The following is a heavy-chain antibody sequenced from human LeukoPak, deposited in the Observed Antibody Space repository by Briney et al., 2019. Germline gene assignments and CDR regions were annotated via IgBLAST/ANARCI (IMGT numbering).Heavy chain of an antibody. Sequence: LETLSLTCTVSGGSIRSSYYYWGWIRQPPGKGLEWIGEINHSGSTNYNPSLKSRVTISVDTSKNQFSLKLSAVTAADTAVYYCARGQGSGSYFFVSPNYGMDVWGQGTTVTVSS. D-gene: IGHD3-10*01. CDR2: INHSGST. V-gene: IGHV4-39*07. J-gene: IGHJ6*02. CDR3: ARGQGSGSYFFVSPNYGMDV. CDR1: GGSIRSSYYY.